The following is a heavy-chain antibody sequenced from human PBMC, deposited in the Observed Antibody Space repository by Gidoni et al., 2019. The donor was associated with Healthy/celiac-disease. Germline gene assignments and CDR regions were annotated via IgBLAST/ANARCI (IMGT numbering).Heavy chain of an antibody. CDR3: ARGGYSYLVPPTGH. CDR1: GGSFSGYY. D-gene: IGHD5-18*01. Sequence: QVQLQQWGAGLLKPSETLSLTCAVYGGSFSGYYWSWIRQPPGKGLEWIGEINHSGSTNYNPSLKSRVTISVDTSKNQFSLKLSSVTAADTAVYYCARGGYSYLVPPTGHWGQGTLVTVSS. J-gene: IGHJ4*02. CDR2: INHSGST. V-gene: IGHV4-34*01.